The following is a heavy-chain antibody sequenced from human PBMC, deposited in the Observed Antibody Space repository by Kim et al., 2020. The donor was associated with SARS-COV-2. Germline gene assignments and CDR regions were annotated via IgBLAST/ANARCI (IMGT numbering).Heavy chain of an antibody. CDR1: GGSISSSSYY. J-gene: IGHJ4*02. CDR3: ARSPVVRWGQYYFDY. CDR2: IYYSGST. Sequence: SETLSLTCTVSGGSISSSSYYWGWIRQPPGKGLEWIGTIYYSGSTYYNPSLKSRVTISVDTSKNQFSLKLSSVTAADTAIYYCARSPVVRWGQYYFDYWGQGTLVTVSS. V-gene: IGHV4-39*01. D-gene: IGHD2-21*01.